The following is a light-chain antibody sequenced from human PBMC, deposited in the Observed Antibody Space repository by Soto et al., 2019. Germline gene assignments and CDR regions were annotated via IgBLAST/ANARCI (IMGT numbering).Light chain of an antibody. CDR2: KVS. J-gene: IGKJ2*01. Sequence: DIVLTPTPLSSPVTLGQPASISCRSSQSLVHSDGNTYLSWFHQRPGQPPRLLIDKVSNRFSGVPDRFSGSGAGTDFTLKISRVEAEDVGIDFCMQATQYRPYTFGQGTKLEIK. CDR1: QSLVHSDGNTY. V-gene: IGKV2-24*01. CDR3: MQATQYRPYT.